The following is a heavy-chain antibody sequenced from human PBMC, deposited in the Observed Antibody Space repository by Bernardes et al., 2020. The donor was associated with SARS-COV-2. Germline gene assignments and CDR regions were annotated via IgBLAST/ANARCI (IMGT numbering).Heavy chain of an antibody. CDR2: IWYDGSNK. Sequence: SLRLSCAASGFTFSSYGMHWVRQAPGKGLEWVAVIWYDGSNKYYADSVKGRFTISRDNSKNTLYLQMNSLRAEDTAVYYCARGMYYYDSSGYYYPPYYYYYGMDVWGQGTTVTVSS. CDR3: ARGMYYYDSSGYYYPPYYYYYGMDV. CDR1: GFTFSSYG. V-gene: IGHV3-33*01. D-gene: IGHD3-22*01. J-gene: IGHJ6*02.